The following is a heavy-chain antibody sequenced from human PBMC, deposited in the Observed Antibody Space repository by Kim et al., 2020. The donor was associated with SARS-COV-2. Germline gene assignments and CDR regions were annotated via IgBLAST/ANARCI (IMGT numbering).Heavy chain of an antibody. CDR3: AKDQMYYYDSSGYYGYYYYGMDV. J-gene: IGHJ6*01. Sequence: GGSLRLSCAASGFTFSSYCMHWVRQAPGKGLEWVAVISYDGSNKYYADSVKGRFTISRDNSKNTLYLQMNSLRAEDTAVYYCAKDQMYYYDSSGYYGYYYYGMDV. V-gene: IGHV3-30*18. D-gene: IGHD3-22*01. CDR2: ISYDGSNK. CDR1: GFTFSSYC.